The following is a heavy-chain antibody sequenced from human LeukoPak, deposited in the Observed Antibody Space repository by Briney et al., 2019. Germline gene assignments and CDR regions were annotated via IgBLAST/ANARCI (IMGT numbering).Heavy chain of an antibody. CDR2: ISAYNGNT. Sequence: ASVKVSCKASGYTFTSYGISWVRQAPGQGLEWMGWISAYNGNTNYAQKLQGRVTMTTDTSTSTAYMELRSLRSDDTAVYYWARDSSIAAAGLPFDYWGQGTLVTVSS. CDR3: ARDSSIAAAGLPFDY. J-gene: IGHJ4*02. D-gene: IGHD6-13*01. V-gene: IGHV1-18*01. CDR1: GYTFTSYG.